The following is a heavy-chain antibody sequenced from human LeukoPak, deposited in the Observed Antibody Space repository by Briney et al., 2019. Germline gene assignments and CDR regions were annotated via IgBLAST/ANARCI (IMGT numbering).Heavy chain of an antibody. Sequence: GRPLRLSCAASGFTFNSYAMHWVRQAPGKGLEWVAVISYDGGNKYYTDSVKGRFTISRDNSKNTLYLQMNSLRAEDTAVFYCAREHGVLRYFDWSLDYWGQGTLVTVSS. J-gene: IGHJ4*02. CDR2: ISYDGGNK. CDR1: GFTFNSYA. V-gene: IGHV3-30-3*01. D-gene: IGHD3-9*01. CDR3: AREHGVLRYFDWSLDY.